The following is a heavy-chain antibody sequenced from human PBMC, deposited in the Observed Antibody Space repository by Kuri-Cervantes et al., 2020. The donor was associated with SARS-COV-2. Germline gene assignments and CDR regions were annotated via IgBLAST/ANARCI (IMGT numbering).Heavy chain of an antibody. CDR2: IIPFFGTP. CDR3: AREADGGNLLDAFDI. J-gene: IGHJ3*02. CDR1: GYTFTSYG. D-gene: IGHD4-23*01. V-gene: IGHV1-69*13. Sequence: SVKVSCKASGYTFTSYGISWVRQAPGQGLEWMGGIIPFFGTPNYAQKFEGRVTITADESTSTAYMELSSLRSEDTAVYYCAREADGGNLLDAFDIWGQGTMVTVSS.